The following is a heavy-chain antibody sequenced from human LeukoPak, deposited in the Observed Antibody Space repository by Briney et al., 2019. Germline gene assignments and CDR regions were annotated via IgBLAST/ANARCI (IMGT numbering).Heavy chain of an antibody. Sequence: SQTLSLTCTVSGGSISSGDYYWSWIRQPPGKGLEWIGYIYCSGSTYYNPSLKSRVTISVDTSKNQFSLKLSSVTAADTAVYYCAREVRTTNYGGHVDYWGQGTLVTVSS. CDR2: IYCSGST. D-gene: IGHD4-23*01. CDR1: GGSISSGDYY. J-gene: IGHJ4*02. CDR3: AREVRTTNYGGHVDY. V-gene: IGHV4-30-4*08.